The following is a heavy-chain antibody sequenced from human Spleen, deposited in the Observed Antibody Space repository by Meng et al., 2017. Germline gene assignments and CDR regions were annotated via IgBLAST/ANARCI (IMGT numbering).Heavy chain of an antibody. Sequence: QGQLVQSGAEGKKPGSSVKVSCKASGYTFTSYDINWVRQAPGQGLEWMGWINTNTGKPTYAQGFTGRFVLSLDTSVATAYLQISSLKTEDTAVYYCARVGGGCDYWGQGTLVTVSS. CDR3: ARVGGGCDY. V-gene: IGHV7-4-1*02. J-gene: IGHJ4*02. CDR2: INTNTGKP. D-gene: IGHD3-16*01. CDR1: GYTFTSYD.